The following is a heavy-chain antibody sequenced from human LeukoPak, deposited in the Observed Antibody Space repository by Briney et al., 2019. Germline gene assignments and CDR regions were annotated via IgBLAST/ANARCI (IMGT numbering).Heavy chain of an antibody. J-gene: IGHJ6*02. V-gene: IGHV7-4-1*02. CDR3: ARPMGRYYYYGMDV. CDR2: INTNTGNA. D-gene: IGHD3-16*01. Sequence: GASVKVSCKASGYTFTSYAINWVRQAPGQGLEWMGWINTNTGNAAYAQGLTGRSVFSLDTSVSTAYLEISSLKAEGTAVYYCARPMGRYYYYGMDVWGQGTTVTVS. CDR1: GYTFTSYA.